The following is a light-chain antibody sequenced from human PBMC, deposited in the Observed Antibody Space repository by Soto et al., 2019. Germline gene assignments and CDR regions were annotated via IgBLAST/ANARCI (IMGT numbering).Light chain of an antibody. CDR3: QTWVTGIQV. J-gene: IGLJ2*01. CDR2: LNSAGSH. V-gene: IGLV4-69*01. Sequence: QSVLTQSPSASASLGASVKLTCTLSSGHSSYAIAWHQQRPEKGPRYLMKLNSAGSHSKGDGIPDRFSGSSSGAERYLTISSLQSEDEADYCCQTWVTGIQVFGGGTKLTVL. CDR1: SGHSSYA.